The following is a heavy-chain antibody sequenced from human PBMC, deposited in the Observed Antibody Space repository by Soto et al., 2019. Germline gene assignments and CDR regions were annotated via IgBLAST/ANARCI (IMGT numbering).Heavy chain of an antibody. J-gene: IGHJ3*02. CDR2: ISYDGSNK. V-gene: IGHV3-30*18. D-gene: IGHD3-16*01. CDR3: AKVFSSLGAFDI. Sequence: QVQLVQSGGGVVQPGRSLRLSCAASGFTFSSYGMHWVRQAPGKGLEWVAVISYDGSNKYYADSVKGRFTISRDNSKNTLYLQMNSLRAEDTAVYYCAKVFSSLGAFDIWGQGTMITVSS. CDR1: GFTFSSYG.